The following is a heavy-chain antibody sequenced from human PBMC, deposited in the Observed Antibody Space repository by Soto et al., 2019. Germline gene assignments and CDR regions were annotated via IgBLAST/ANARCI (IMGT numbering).Heavy chain of an antibody. CDR1: GGTFSSYA. CDR2: IIPIFGTA. V-gene: IGHV1-69*06. D-gene: IGHD5-12*01. CDR3: ARANSGYGYYSGMDV. J-gene: IGHJ6*02. Sequence: GASVKVSCKASGGTFSSYAISWVRQAPGQGLEWMGGIIPIFGTANYAQKFQGRVTITADKSTSTAYMELSSLRSEDTAVYYCARANSGYGYYSGMDVWGQGTTVTVSS.